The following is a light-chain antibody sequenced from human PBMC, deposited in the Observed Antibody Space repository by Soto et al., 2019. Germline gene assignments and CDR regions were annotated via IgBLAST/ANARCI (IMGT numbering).Light chain of an antibody. V-gene: IGKV3-20*01. Sequence: EIVFTQSPGTLSLSPGGRATPSCRASQSVSSNFLAWYQEKPGQAPRLLIYGASNRATGIPDRFSGSGSGTDFTLTISRLEPEDFAVYYCRQYGRSLGSAFGGGTKVDIK. CDR1: QSVSSNF. CDR2: GAS. CDR3: RQYGRSLGSA. J-gene: IGKJ4*01.